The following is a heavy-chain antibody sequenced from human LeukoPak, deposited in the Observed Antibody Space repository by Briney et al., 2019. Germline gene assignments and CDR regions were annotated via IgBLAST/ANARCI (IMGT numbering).Heavy chain of an antibody. D-gene: IGHD6-13*01. CDR1: GFTFSSYS. J-gene: IGHJ4*02. V-gene: IGHV3-48*01. Sequence: GGSLRLSCAASGFTFSSYSMNWVRQAPGKGLEWVSYISSSSSTIYYADSVKGRFTTSRDNAKNSLYLQMHSLRAEDTAVYYCARVLEQQLPYFDYWGQGTLVTVSS. CDR2: ISSSSSTI. CDR3: ARVLEQQLPYFDY.